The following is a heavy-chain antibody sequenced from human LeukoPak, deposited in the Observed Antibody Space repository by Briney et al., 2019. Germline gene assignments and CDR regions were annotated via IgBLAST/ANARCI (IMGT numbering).Heavy chain of an antibody. CDR2: IYPGDSDT. J-gene: IGHJ6*02. CDR1: GYSFTSYW. CDR3: ARLGRYCSSTSCYTPPYYYYGMDV. D-gene: IGHD2-2*02. V-gene: IGHV5-51*01. Sequence: GESLKISCKGSGYSFTSYWIGWVRQMPGKGLEWMGIIYPGDSDTRYSPSFQGQVTISADKSIGTAYLQWSSLKASDTAMYYCARLGRYCSSTSCYTPPYYYYGMDVWGQGTTVTVSS.